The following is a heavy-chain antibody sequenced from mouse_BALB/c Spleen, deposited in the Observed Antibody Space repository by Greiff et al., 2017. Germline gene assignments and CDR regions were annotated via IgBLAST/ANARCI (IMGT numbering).Heavy chain of an antibody. CDR1: GFTFSSFG. CDR3: AREGYYTMDY. V-gene: IGHV5-17*02. Sequence: EVMLVESGGGLVQPGGSRKLSCAAYGFTFSSFGMHWVRQAPEKGLEWVAYISSGSSTIYYADTVKGRFTISRDNPKNTLFLQMTSLRSEDTAMYYCAREGYYTMDYWGQGTSVTVSS. J-gene: IGHJ4*01. CDR2: ISSGSSTI.